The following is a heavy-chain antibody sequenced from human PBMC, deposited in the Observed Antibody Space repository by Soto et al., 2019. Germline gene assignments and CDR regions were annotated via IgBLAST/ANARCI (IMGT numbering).Heavy chain of an antibody. D-gene: IGHD2-2*01. Sequence: SETLSLTCTVSGGSISGTSYYWGWVRQSPGKGLEWIASIYTSGSIFYNLSLKSRVTMSIDTSKNQFFLKLKSVTAADSAVYFCARHRSCREVPIDLWGQGTLVTVSS. CDR1: GGSISGTSYY. CDR3: ARHRSCREVPIDL. CDR2: IYTSGSI. J-gene: IGHJ4*02. V-gene: IGHV4-39*01.